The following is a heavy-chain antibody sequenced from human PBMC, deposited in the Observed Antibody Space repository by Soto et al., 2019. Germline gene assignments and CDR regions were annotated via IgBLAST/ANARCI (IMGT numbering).Heavy chain of an antibody. CDR2: IYHSGST. CDR3: ARDQYIAARPGGMDV. D-gene: IGHD6-6*01. CDR1: VGSIRSSNW. J-gene: IGHJ6*02. V-gene: IGHV4-4*02. Sequence: PSETLSLTGAVSVGSIRSSNWWSCVRQPPGKGLEWIGEIYHSGSTNYNPSLKSRVTISVDKSKNQFSLKLSSVTAADTAVYYCARDQYIAARPGGMDVWGQGTTVTVSS.